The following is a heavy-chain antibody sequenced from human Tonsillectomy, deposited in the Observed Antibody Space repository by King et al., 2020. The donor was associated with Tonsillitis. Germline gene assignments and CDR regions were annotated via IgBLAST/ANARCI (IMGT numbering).Heavy chain of an antibody. CDR2: INPSGCST. D-gene: IGHD1-26*01. CDR1: GYTFTSYY. CDR3: ARVPAGWELLNALDI. Sequence: VQLVQSGAEVKKPGASVKVSCKASGYTFTSYYMHWVRQAPGQGLEWMGIINPSGCSTSYAQKFQGRVTMTRDTSTSTVYMELSRLRSEDTAVYYGARVPAGWELLNALDIWGEGTIVTVSS. V-gene: IGHV1-46*03. J-gene: IGHJ3*02.